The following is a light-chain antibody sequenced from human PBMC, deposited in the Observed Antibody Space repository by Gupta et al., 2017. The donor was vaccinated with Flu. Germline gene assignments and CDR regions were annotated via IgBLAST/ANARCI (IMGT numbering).Light chain of an antibody. J-gene: IGLJ1*01. V-gene: IGLV2-18*02. Sequence: QSALTQPPSVSGSPGQSVTISCTGTSSDIGTYNRVSWYQQSPGTVPKLMIYAVSNRPSGVPDRFSGSKSGNTASLTISGLQAEDEADYYCTSYTSSYTTVFGTGTKVTVL. CDR3: TSYTSSYTTV. CDR2: AVS. CDR1: SSDIGTYNR.